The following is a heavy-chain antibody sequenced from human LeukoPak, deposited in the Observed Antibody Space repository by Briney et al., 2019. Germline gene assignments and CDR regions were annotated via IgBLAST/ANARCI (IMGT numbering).Heavy chain of an antibody. J-gene: IGHJ6*03. CDR2: INSSESII. D-gene: IGHD2-8*01. CDR3: ARANMYYYMDV. Sequence: GGSLRLSCAASGFTFSSYEMNWVRQGPGKGLEWVSYINSSESIISYADSVKGRFTISRDNAKNSLYLQMNSLRAEDTAVYYCARANMYYYMDVWGKGTTVTVSS. CDR1: GFTFSSYE. V-gene: IGHV3-48*03.